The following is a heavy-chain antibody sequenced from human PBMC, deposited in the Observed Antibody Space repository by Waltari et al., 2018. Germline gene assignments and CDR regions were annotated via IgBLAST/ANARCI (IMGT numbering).Heavy chain of an antibody. V-gene: IGHV1-18*01. D-gene: IGHD3-22*01. CDR1: GYKFSRHT. J-gene: IGHJ4*02. Sequence: QVELVQSGAEKKKPGASVRVSCKASGYKFSRHTITWVRQAPGQGLEWLGWNSPYGHTNSAQSHQGRGTMSTDTSTITAYMELRSLRSDDTAIYYCARRWERSGYPAYFDFWGQGTLVTVSS. CDR3: ARRWERSGYPAYFDF. CDR2: NSPYGHT.